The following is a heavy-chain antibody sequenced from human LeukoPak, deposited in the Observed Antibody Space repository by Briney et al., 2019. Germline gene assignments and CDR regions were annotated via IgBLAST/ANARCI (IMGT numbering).Heavy chain of an antibody. V-gene: IGHV4-59*12. J-gene: IGHJ4*02. CDR2: IYYSGST. D-gene: IGHD3-3*02. Sequence: SETLSLTCTVSGGSISSYYWSWIRQPPGKGLEWIGYIYYSGSTDYNPSLKSRVTISVDTSKNQFSLKLSSMTAADTAVYYCAREPFNDYWGQGTLVTVSS. CDR1: GGSISSYY. CDR3: AREPFNDY.